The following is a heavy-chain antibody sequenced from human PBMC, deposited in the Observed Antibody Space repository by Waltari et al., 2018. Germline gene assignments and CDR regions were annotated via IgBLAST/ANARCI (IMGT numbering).Heavy chain of an antibody. Sequence: QVQLQESGPGLVKPSETLSLTCTVSGGSISSHYWSWIRQPPGKGLEWIGYIHYSGSTNYNPSLKSRVTISVDTSKNQFSLKLSSVTAADTAVYYCASLRFASGGMDVWGQGTTVTVSS. CDR1: GGSISSHY. CDR3: ASLRFASGGMDV. CDR2: IHYSGST. J-gene: IGHJ6*02. D-gene: IGHD3-10*01. V-gene: IGHV4-59*11.